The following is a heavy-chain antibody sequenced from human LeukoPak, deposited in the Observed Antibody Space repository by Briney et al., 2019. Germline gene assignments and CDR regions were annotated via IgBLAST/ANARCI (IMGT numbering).Heavy chain of an antibody. J-gene: IGHJ4*02. CDR3: ARDQEGFDY. CDR1: GYTSTSNY. Sequence: GASVKVSSKASGYTSTSNYIHWVRQAPGQGLEWMGMIYPRDGSTSYAQKFQGRVTVTRDTSTSTVHMELSGLRSEDTAVYYCARDQEGFDYWGQGTLVTVSS. CDR2: IYPRDGST. V-gene: IGHV1-46*01.